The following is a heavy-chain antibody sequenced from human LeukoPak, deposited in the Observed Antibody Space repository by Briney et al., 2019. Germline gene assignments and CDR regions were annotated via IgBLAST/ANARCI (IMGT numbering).Heavy chain of an antibody. V-gene: IGHV4-59*08. CDR1: GGSISSYY. D-gene: IGHD3-3*01. J-gene: IGHJ4*02. CDR2: IYYSGST. Sequence: SETLSLTCTVSGGSISSYYWSWIRQPPGKGLEWIGYIYYSGSTNYNPSLKSRVTISVDTSKNQFSLKLSSVTAADTAVYYCARLSGPSYYDFWSGYYPDYWGQGTLVTVSS. CDR3: ARLSGPSYYDFWSGYYPDY.